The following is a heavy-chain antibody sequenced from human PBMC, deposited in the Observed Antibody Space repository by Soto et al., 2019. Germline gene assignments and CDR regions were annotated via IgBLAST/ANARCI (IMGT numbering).Heavy chain of an antibody. V-gene: IGHV5-51*01. CDR2: IKPGGSDL. CDR3: ARQIPYICEF. D-gene: IGHD2-21*01. Sequence: PGASLKISCKGVGYRLDAAWIGWVRQMPGKGLEWMGIIKPGGSDLRYSPSFRGQVTTSADAAVNTAYLQWDSLKASDTATYYCARQIPYICEFWGQGTLVTVSS. CDR1: GYRLDAAW. J-gene: IGHJ4*02.